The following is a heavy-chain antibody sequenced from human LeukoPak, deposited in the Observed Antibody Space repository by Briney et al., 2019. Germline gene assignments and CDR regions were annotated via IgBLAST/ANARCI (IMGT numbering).Heavy chain of an antibody. V-gene: IGHV1-46*01. J-gene: IGHJ4*02. D-gene: IGHD3-22*01. CDR2: INPSGCST. CDR1: GYTFTSYY. CDR3: ARSGGWGQTYYYDSSGSAYFDY. Sequence: GASVKVSCKASGYTFTSYYMHWVRQAPGQGLEWMGIINPSGCSTNYAQKFQGRVTMTRDTSTSTVYMELSSLRSEDTAVYYCARSGGWGQTYYYDSSGSAYFDYWGQGTLVTVSS.